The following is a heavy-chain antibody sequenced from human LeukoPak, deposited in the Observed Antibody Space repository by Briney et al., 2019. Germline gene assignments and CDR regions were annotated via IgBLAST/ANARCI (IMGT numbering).Heavy chain of an antibody. CDR1: GFTFSSYA. CDR3: ARPQSSSGYYWPFDD. Sequence: GGSLRLSCAASGFTFSSYAMRWVRQAPGKGLEWVSAISPSSGTFYADSVKGRFTISRDNSKNTLYLRMNSLRAEDTAVYYCARPQSSSGYYWPFDDWGQGTLVTVSS. V-gene: IGHV3-23*01. J-gene: IGHJ4*02. CDR2: ISPSSGT. D-gene: IGHD3-22*01.